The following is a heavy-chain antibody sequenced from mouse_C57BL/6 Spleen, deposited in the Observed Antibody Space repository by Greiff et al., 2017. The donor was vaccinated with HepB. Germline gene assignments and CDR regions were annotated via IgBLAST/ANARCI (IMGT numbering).Heavy chain of an antibody. CDR1: GYTFTHYY. D-gene: IGHD2-4*01. Sequence: VQLQQSGPELVKPGASVKISCKASGYTFTHYYMNWVKQSHGKSLEWIGDINPNNGGTSYNQKFKGKATLTVDKSSSTAYMELRSLTSEDSAVYYCARYDDYDGALGYWGQGTTLTVSS. V-gene: IGHV1-26*01. CDR3: ARYDDYDGALGY. J-gene: IGHJ2*01. CDR2: INPNNGGT.